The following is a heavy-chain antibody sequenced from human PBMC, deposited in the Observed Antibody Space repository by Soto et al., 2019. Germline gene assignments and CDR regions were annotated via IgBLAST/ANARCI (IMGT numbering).Heavy chain of an antibody. Sequence: PSETLSLTCTVSGGSISSSSYYWGWIRQPPGKGLEWIGSIYYSGSTYYNPSLKSRVTISVDTSKNQFSLKLSSVTAADTAVYYCARSLLGSSSWYGHNSNWFDPWGQGTLVTVSS. V-gene: IGHV4-39*01. CDR3: ARSLLGSSSWYGHNSNWFDP. D-gene: IGHD6-13*01. CDR2: IYYSGST. J-gene: IGHJ5*02. CDR1: GGSISSSSYY.